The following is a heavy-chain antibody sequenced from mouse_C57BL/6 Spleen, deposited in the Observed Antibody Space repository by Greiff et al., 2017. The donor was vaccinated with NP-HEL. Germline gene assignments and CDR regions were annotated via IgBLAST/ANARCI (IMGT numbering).Heavy chain of an antibody. Sequence: QVQLKESGAELVMPGASVKLSCKASGYTFTSYWMHWVKQRPGQGLEWIGEIDPSDSYTNYNQKFKGKSTLTVDKSSSTAYMQLSSLTSEDSAVYYCARQLRLRGAMDYWGQGTSVTVSS. V-gene: IGHV1-69*01. CDR3: ARQLRLRGAMDY. D-gene: IGHD3-2*02. CDR1: GYTFTSYW. J-gene: IGHJ4*01. CDR2: IDPSDSYT.